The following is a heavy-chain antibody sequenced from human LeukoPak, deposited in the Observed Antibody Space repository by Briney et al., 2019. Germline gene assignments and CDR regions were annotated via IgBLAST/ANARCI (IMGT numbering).Heavy chain of an antibody. CDR2: INHSGST. Sequence: PSETLSLTCAVYGGSFSGYYWSWIHQPPGKGLEWIGEINHSGSTNHNPSLKSRVTISVDTSKNQFSLKLSSVTAADTAVYYCARPRGSIAARPDSWEYYFDYWGQGTLVTVSS. CDR1: GGSFSGYY. V-gene: IGHV4-34*01. CDR3: ARPRGSIAARPDSWEYYFDY. J-gene: IGHJ4*02. D-gene: IGHD6-6*01.